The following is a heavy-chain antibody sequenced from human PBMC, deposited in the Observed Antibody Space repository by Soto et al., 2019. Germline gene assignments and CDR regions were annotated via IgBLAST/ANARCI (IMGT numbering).Heavy chain of an antibody. V-gene: IGHV1-3*01. CDR2: INAGNGNT. Sequence: ASLKVSCKSSGYPFTSYAIHWVRQAPGQRLEWMGWINAGNGNTKYSQKFQGRVTITRDTSASTAYMELSSLRSEDTAVYYCARDLQDDYWGQGTLVTVSS. CDR1: GYPFTSYA. J-gene: IGHJ4*02. CDR3: ARDLQDDY.